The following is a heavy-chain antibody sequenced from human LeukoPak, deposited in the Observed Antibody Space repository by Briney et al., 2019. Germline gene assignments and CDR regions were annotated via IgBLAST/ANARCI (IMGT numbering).Heavy chain of an antibody. CDR3: ARARSTTVTTSDWFDP. D-gene: IGHD4-17*01. V-gene: IGHV4-31*03. Sequence: PSQTLSLTCTVSGGSVSSAGYYWSWLRQHPGKGLEWIGYIYYSGSTYYNPSLKSRVTISVDTSKNQFSLKLSSVTAADTAVYYCARARSTTVTTSDWFDPWGQGTLVTVSS. J-gene: IGHJ5*02. CDR2: IYYSGST. CDR1: GGSVSSAGYY.